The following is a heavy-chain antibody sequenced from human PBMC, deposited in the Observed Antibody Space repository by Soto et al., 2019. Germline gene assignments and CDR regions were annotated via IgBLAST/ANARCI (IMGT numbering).Heavy chain of an antibody. CDR2: ISYDGSNK. CDR3: ARHPRITIFGVVNHYYYYGMDV. D-gene: IGHD3-3*01. CDR1: GFTFSSYA. J-gene: IGHJ6*02. V-gene: IGHV3-30-3*01. Sequence: GGSLRLSCAASGFTFSSYAMHWVRQAPGKGLEWVAVISYDGSNKYYADSVKGRFTISRDNSKNTLCLQMNSLRAEDTAVYYCARHPRITIFGVVNHYYYYGMDVWGQGTTVAVCS.